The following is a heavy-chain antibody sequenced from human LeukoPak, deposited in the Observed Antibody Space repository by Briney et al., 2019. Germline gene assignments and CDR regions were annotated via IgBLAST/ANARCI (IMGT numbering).Heavy chain of an antibody. CDR2: INHSGST. V-gene: IGHV4-34*01. J-gene: IGHJ4*02. CDR1: GGSFSGYY. Sequence: SETLSLTCAVYGGSFSGYYWSWIRQPPGKGLEWIGEINHSGSTNYNPSLKSRVTISVDTSKNQFSLKLSSVTAADTAVYYCASLSTPLRDYYFDYWGQGTLATVSS. CDR3: ASLSTPLRDYYFDY. D-gene: IGHD2-2*01.